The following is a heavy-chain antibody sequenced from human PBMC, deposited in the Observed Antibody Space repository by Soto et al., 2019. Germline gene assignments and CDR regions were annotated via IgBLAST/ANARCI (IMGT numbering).Heavy chain of an antibody. V-gene: IGHV4-4*07. CDR1: GGAISGYY. CDR3: ARGQRFSDSFDP. CDR2: IYSSGGT. J-gene: IGHJ5*02. D-gene: IGHD3-3*01. Sequence: ETLSLTCPVSGGAISGYYWTWIRQSAGKGLEWIGRIYSSGGTKYNPSLQSRVTMSLDTSKNQFSLRLSSVTAADTAVYYCARGQRFSDSFDPWGQGTLVTVSS.